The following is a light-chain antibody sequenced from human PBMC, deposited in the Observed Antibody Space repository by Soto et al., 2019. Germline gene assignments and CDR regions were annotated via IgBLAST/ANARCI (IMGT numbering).Light chain of an antibody. CDR2: AAS. V-gene: IGKV1-8*01. CDR3: QQYYSYPQT. CDR1: QGISSY. Sequence: AIRMTQSPSSFSASTGDRVTITCRASQGISSYLAWYQQKPGKAPKLLIYAASTLQSGVPSRFSGSGSGTDFTLTISCLQSEDFATYYCQQYYSYPQTFGQGTKVDMK. J-gene: IGKJ1*01.